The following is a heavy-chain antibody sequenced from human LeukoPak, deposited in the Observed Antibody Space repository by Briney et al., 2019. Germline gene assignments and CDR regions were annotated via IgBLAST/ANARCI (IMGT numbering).Heavy chain of an antibody. D-gene: IGHD1-26*01. V-gene: IGHV3-11*01. CDR3: AREELMGPTIDFDY. J-gene: IGHJ4*02. CDR1: GFTFSDYY. CDR2: ISNSGGTT. Sequence: GGSLRLSCAASGFTFSDYYMGWIRQAPGKGLEWLSYISNSGGTTYYADSVRGRFTISRDNAENSLYLQMNSLRAEDTAVYYCAREELMGPTIDFDYWGQGTLVAVSS.